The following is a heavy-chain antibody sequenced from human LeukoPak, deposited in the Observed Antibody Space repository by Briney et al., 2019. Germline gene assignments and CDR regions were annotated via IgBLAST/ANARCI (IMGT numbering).Heavy chain of an antibody. J-gene: IGHJ4*02. D-gene: IGHD1-14*01. V-gene: IGHV3-53*01. CDR1: GLTVSSNY. Sequence: GGSLRLSCAASGLTVSSNYMSWVRQAPGKGLEWVSVIYKGGSIYYADSVKGRFTISRDNSKNTVYLQMKSLRAEDTAVYYCASRGPGYYFDYWGQGTLVTVSS. CDR2: IYKGGSI. CDR3: ASRGPGYYFDY.